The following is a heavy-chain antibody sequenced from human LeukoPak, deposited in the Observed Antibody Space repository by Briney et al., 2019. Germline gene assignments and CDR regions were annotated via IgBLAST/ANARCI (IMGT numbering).Heavy chain of an antibody. D-gene: IGHD2-21*02. CDR3: ARSYIPSRNQLSVVVTAIDY. Sequence: PGGSLRLSCAASGFTFSRYAMHWVRQAPGKGLEYVSAISSNGGSTYYANSVKGRFTISRDNSKNTRYLQMVSLRAEDMAVYYCARSYIPSRNQLSVVVTAIDYWGQGTLVTVSS. CDR1: GFTFSRYA. V-gene: IGHV3-64*01. J-gene: IGHJ4*02. CDR2: ISSNGGST.